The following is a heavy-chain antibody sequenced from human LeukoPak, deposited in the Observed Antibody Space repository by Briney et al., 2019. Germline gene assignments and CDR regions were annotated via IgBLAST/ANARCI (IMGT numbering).Heavy chain of an antibody. CDR2: IYSGGST. CDR1: GFTVSSNY. Sequence: GGSLRLSCAASGFTVSSNYMSWVRQAPGKGLEWVSVIYSGGSTYYADSVKGRFTISRDNSKNTLYLQMNSLRAEDTAVYYCARESSSSSVYFDYWGQGTLVTVSS. V-gene: IGHV3-53*05. CDR3: ARESSSSSVYFDY. D-gene: IGHD6-6*01. J-gene: IGHJ4*02.